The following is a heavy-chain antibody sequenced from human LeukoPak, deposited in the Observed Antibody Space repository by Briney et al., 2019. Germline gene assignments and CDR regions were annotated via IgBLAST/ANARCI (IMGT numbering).Heavy chain of an antibody. J-gene: IGHJ4*02. Sequence: GASVKVSCKASGYTFTGYYMHWVRQAPGQGLEWMGRINPNSGGTNYAQKFQGRVTMTRDTSISTAYMELSRLGSDDTAVYYCAKGYYYDSSGYFPRYYYFDYWGQGTLVTVSS. V-gene: IGHV1-2*06. CDR2: INPNSGGT. CDR3: AKGYYYDSSGYFPRYYYFDY. CDR1: GYTFTGYY. D-gene: IGHD3-22*01.